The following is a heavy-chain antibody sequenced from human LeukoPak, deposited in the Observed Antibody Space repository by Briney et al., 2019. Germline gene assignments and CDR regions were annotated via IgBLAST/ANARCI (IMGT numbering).Heavy chain of an antibody. V-gene: IGHV3-23*01. J-gene: IGHJ4*02. CDR1: GFTFSSYA. CDR2: ISGSGGSA. D-gene: IGHD2-2*01. Sequence: GGSLRLSCAASGFTFSSYAMSWVRQAPGKGLEWVSAISGSGGSAYYGDSVKGRFTISSDKSKNTLYLQMNSLRAEDTAVYYCAKLYCSSTSCSYDYWGQGTLVTVSS. CDR3: AKLYCSSTSCSYDY.